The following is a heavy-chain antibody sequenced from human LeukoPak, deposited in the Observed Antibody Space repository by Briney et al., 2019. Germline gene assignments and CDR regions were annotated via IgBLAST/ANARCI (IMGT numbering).Heavy chain of an antibody. CDR2: INPSGGST. CDR1: GYTFTSYF. V-gene: IGHV1-46*01. Sequence: ASVKVSCKASGYTFTSYFVHWVRQAPGQGLEWMGIINPSGGSTSYAQKFQGRVTMTRDTSTSTVYMELSRLRSEDTAVYYCARGTYYYDSSGYFFWGDAFDIWGQGTMVTVSS. J-gene: IGHJ3*02. CDR3: ARGTYYYDSSGYFFWGDAFDI. D-gene: IGHD3-22*01.